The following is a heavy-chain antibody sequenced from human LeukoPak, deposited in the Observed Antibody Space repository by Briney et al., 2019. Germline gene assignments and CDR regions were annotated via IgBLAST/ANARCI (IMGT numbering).Heavy chain of an antibody. Sequence: ASVKVSCKASGGTFSSYAISWVRQAPGQGLEWMGWINTNTGNPTYAQGFTGRFVFSLDTSVSTAYLQISSLKAEDTAVYYCARGLIYGDYGIPYYWGQGTLVTVSS. V-gene: IGHV7-4-1*02. CDR3: ARGLIYGDYGIPYY. J-gene: IGHJ4*02. CDR1: GGTFSSYA. CDR2: INTNTGNP. D-gene: IGHD4-17*01.